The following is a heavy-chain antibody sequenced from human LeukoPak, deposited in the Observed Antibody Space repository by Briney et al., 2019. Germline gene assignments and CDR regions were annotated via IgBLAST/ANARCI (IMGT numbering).Heavy chain of an antibody. Sequence: GGSLTLSCAPSEFTFSSYEMNWARHPPGKGLEGVAYISSSGSPINYADSVKGPFTISRDNAENSLYLQMNSLRAEDTAVYYCAREPLNYGLDAFDIWGQGTMVTVSS. CDR2: ISSSGSPI. V-gene: IGHV3-48*03. CDR1: EFTFSSYE. J-gene: IGHJ3*02. D-gene: IGHD3-10*01. CDR3: AREPLNYGLDAFDI.